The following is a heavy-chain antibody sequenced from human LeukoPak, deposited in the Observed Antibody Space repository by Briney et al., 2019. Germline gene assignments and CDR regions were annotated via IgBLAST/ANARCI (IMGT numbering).Heavy chain of an antibody. Sequence: SETLSLTCTVSGGSISSGGYYWSWIRQHPGKGLEWIGYIYYSGSTYYNPSLKSRVTISVDTSKNQFSLKLSSVTAADTAVYYCARDTGRVSLDYWGQGTLDTVSS. CDR3: ARDTGRVSLDY. CDR2: IYYSGST. J-gene: IGHJ4*02. D-gene: IGHD5/OR15-5a*01. CDR1: GGSISSGGYY. V-gene: IGHV4-31*03.